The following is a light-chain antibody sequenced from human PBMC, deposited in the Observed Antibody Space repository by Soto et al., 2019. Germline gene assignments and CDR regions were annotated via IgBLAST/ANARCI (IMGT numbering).Light chain of an antibody. CDR3: CSYAGTNTFV. J-gene: IGLJ1*01. V-gene: IGLV2-23*01. CDR1: SSDVGSYNL. CDR2: EGN. Sequence: QSALTQPASVSGSPGQSITISCTGTSSDVGSYNLVSWYQQHPGKAPKLMIYEGNKRPSGVSNRFSGSKSANTASLTISGLQPEDEADYYCCSYAGTNTFVFGTGTKVTVL.